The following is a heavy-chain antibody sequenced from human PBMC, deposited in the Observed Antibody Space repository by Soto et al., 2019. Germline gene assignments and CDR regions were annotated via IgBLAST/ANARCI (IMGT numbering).Heavy chain of an antibody. CDR1: GFTFSSYA. CDR2: ISGSGGST. V-gene: IGHV3-23*01. D-gene: IGHD6-19*01. J-gene: IGHJ3*02. CDR3: AKDVRAVVAGTVGAFDI. Sequence: GGSLRLSCAASGFTFSSYAMSWVRQAPGKGLEWVSAISGSGGSTYYADSVKGRFTISTDNSKNTLYLQMNSLRAEDTAVYYCAKDVRAVVAGTVGAFDIWGQGTMVTVSS.